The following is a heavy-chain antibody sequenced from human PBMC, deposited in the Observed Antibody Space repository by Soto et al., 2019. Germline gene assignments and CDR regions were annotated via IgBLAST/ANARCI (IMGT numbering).Heavy chain of an antibody. CDR1: GDTFTNFG. V-gene: IGHV1-18*01. J-gene: IGHJ5*02. D-gene: IGHD3-10*01. Sequence: HLVQSGPEVKKPGASITVSCKTSGDTFTNFGLSWVRQAPGRGLEGLGWIATYNTNRNYAQKFQGRLTLSTDTSTSTAYMELKSLGYDDTAIYYCARVVRGVVNWFDPWGQGTLVTVSS. CDR3: ARVVRGVVNWFDP. CDR2: IATYNTNR.